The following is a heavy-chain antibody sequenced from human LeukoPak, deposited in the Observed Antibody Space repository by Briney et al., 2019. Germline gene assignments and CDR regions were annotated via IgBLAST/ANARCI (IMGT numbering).Heavy chain of an antibody. CDR1: GGSFSGYY. D-gene: IGHD5-12*01. CDR2: INHSGST. CDR3: AREGVATIRYYYYMDV. Sequence: SETLSLTCAVYGGSFSGYYWSWIRQPPGKGLEWIGEINHSGSTNYNPSLKSRVTISVDTSKNQFSLKLSSVTAADTAVYYCAREGVATIRYYYYMDVWGKGTTVTVSS. J-gene: IGHJ6*03. V-gene: IGHV4-34*01.